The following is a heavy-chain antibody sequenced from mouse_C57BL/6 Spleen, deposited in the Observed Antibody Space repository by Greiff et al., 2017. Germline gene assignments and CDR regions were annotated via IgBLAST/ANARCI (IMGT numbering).Heavy chain of an antibody. CDR1: GYTFTSYW. D-gene: IGHD1-1*01. V-gene: IGHV1-72*01. J-gene: IGHJ2*01. Sequence: QVQLQQPGAELVKPGASVKLSCKASGYTFTSYWMHWVQQRPGRGLEWIGRIDPNSGGTKYNEKFKSKATLTVDKPSSTAYMQLSSLTSEDSAVYYCARALTVVATEGVDCWGQGTTLTVSS. CDR3: ARALTVVATEGVDC. CDR2: IDPNSGGT.